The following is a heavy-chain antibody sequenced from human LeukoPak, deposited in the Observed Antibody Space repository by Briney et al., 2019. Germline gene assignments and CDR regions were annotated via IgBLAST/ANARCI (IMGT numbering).Heavy chain of an antibody. V-gene: IGHV1-3*01. CDR3: ARLHGGTYGDYLRGLSWYFDL. D-gene: IGHD4-17*01. J-gene: IGHJ2*01. CDR1: GYTFTSYA. CDR2: INAGNGNT. Sequence: ASVKVSCKASGYTFTSYAMHWVRQAPGQRLEWMGWINAGNGNTKYSQKFQGRVTITRDTSASTAYMELSSLRSEDTAVYYCARLHGGTYGDYLRGLSWYFDLWGRGTLVTVSS.